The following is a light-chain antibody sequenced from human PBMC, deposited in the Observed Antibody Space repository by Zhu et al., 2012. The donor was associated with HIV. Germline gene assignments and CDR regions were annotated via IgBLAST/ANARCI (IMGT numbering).Light chain of an antibody. J-gene: IGKJ2*01. CDR1: QSVSSH. Sequence: EVVLTQFPATLSLSPGERATLSCRASQSVSSHLAWYQQKAGQAPRLLIYGASTRATGIPARFTASGSGTDFSLAISSLDPEDFAVYHCQEYYDWPLYAFGQGSKLEIK. CDR2: GAS. V-gene: IGKV3-11*01. CDR3: QEYYDWPLYA.